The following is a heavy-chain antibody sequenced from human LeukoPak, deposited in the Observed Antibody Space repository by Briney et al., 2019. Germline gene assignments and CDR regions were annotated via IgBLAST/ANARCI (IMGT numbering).Heavy chain of an antibody. J-gene: IGHJ4*02. V-gene: IGHV3-21*01. CDR1: GFTFSSYS. CDR3: ARDRRTGIDAFDI. D-gene: IGHD3-10*01. Sequence: GGSLRLSCAASGFTFSSYSMNWVRQAPGKGLEWVSSISSSSYIYYADSVKGRFTISRDNAKNSLYLQMNSLRAEDTAVYYCARDRRTGIDAFDIWGQGTLVTVSS. CDR2: ISSSSYI.